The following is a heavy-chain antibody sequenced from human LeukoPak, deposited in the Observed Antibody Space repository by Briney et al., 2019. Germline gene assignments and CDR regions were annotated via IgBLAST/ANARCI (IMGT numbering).Heavy chain of an antibody. CDR2: ISSSSSYI. CDR1: GFTFSSYS. D-gene: IGHD3-22*01. J-gene: IGHJ4*02. Sequence: GGSLRLSCAASGFTFSSYSMNWVRQAPGKGLEWVSSISSSSSYIYYADSVKGRFTISRDNAKNSLYLQMDSLRAEDTAVYYCARDLGGYYYDSSGYYFDYWGQGTLVTVSS. V-gene: IGHV3-21*01. CDR3: ARDLGGYYYDSSGYYFDY.